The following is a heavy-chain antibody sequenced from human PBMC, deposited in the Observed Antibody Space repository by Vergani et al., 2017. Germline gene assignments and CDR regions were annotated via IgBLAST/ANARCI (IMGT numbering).Heavy chain of an antibody. J-gene: IGHJ2*01. D-gene: IGHD3-16*01. CDR1: GFTFQAFA. CDR3: VKDNDYDADGPFDL. Sequence: VEAGGGLVQPGGSLRLSCTASGFTFQAFAFHWVRQVSGRGLEWVSGIDRNYGVKNGNSFEGRFSISRDNAKKAVFLQMNNLRHEDTAVYFCVKDNDYDADGPFDLWGRGTLVTVSS. V-gene: IGHV3-9*01. CDR2: IDRNYGVK.